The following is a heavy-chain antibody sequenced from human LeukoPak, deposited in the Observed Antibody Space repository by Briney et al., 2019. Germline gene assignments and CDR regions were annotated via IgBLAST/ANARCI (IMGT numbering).Heavy chain of an antibody. CDR2: IKQDGGEE. CDR3: ARGSSAGASLRHDY. D-gene: IGHD1-26*01. V-gene: IGHV3-7*01. Sequence: GGSLRLSCAASGFTFSSYLMSWVRQAPGKGLEWVANIKQDGGEENFVDSVKGRFTISRDNAKKSLYLQMNSLRAEDTAVYYCARGSSAGASLRHDYWGQGTLVTVSS. CDR1: GFTFSSYL. J-gene: IGHJ4*02.